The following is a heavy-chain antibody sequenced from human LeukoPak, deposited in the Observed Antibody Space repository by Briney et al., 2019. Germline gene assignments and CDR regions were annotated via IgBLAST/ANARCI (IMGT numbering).Heavy chain of an antibody. CDR1: GFTFSTYP. Sequence: GGSLRLSCSASGFTFSTYPMHWVRQGPGKGLEYVSAISGNGVSTYYADSVKGRFIISRDNSKNTLYLQMRSLRTEDTAVYYCVKDFGSSRSNWFDLWGQGTLVTVSS. CDR3: VKDFGSSRSNWFDL. D-gene: IGHD6-13*01. J-gene: IGHJ5*02. CDR2: ISGNGVST. V-gene: IGHV3-64D*06.